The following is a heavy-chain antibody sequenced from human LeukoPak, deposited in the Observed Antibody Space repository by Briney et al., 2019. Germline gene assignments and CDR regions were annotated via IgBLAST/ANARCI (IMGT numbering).Heavy chain of an antibody. Sequence: SETLSLTCAVYGGSFSGYYWGWIRQPPGKGLEWIGEINHSGSTNYNPSLKSRDTISVDTSKNQFSLKLSSVTAADTAVYYCARDHVSSSSDWFDPWGQGTLVTVSS. V-gene: IGHV4-34*01. D-gene: IGHD6-6*01. CDR2: INHSGST. J-gene: IGHJ5*02. CDR1: GGSFSGYY. CDR3: ARDHVSSSSDWFDP.